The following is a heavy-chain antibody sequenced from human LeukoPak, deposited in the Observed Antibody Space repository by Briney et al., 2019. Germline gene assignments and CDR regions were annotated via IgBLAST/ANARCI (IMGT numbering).Heavy chain of an antibody. CDR3: ARSGPDGSY. V-gene: IGHV4-34*01. Sequence: PSETLSLTCAVYGGSFSGYYWSWTRQPPGKGLEWIGEINHSGSTNYNPSLKSRVTISVDTSKNQFSLKLSSVTAADTAVYYCARSGPDGSYWGQGTLVTVSS. D-gene: IGHD1-1*01. CDR2: INHSGST. CDR1: GGSFSGYY. J-gene: IGHJ4*02.